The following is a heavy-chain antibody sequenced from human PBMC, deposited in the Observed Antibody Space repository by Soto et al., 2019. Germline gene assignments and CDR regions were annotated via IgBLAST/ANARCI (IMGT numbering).Heavy chain of an antibody. J-gene: IGHJ4*02. V-gene: IGHV4-31*03. CDR3: ASLTGATFDY. D-gene: IGHD7-27*01. CDR1: GDSISSGGYY. Sequence: QVQLQESGPGLVKPSQTLSLTCSVSGDSISSGGYYWSWIRQHPGKGLEWIGYIYNRGSTYYNPSLQSSVTISGDTSKNQFSLKLSSVTAADTAVYYCASLTGATFDYWGQGTLVTVSS. CDR2: IYNRGST.